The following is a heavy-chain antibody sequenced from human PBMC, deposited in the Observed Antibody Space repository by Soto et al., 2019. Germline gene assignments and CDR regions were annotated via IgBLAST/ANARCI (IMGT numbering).Heavy chain of an antibody. D-gene: IGHD3-3*01. CDR2: ISGSGGST. CDR1: GFTFSSYA. CDR3: AKDFGDFWSGKDAFDI. Sequence: EVQLLESGGGLVQPGGSLRLSCAASGFTFSSYAMSWVRQAPGKGLEWVSAISGSGGSTYYADSVKGRFTISRDNSKNTLYLQMNSLRAEDTAVYYCAKDFGDFWSGKDAFDIWGQGTMVTVSS. V-gene: IGHV3-23*01. J-gene: IGHJ3*02.